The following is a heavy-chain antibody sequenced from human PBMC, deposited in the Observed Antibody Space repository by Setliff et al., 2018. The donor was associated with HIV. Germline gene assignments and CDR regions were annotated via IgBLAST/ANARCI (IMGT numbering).Heavy chain of an antibody. CDR3: ARGLSSQTYWGTRPLGLDY. Sequence: PSETLSLTCSVSSGSMTGHYWTWVRQPPGKGLEWIGYLHSLGSSRVSDTPNYSPSLKSRITISLDTSTRQFSLTMTSVTAADTAVYYCARGLSSQTYWGTRPLGLDYWGQGSPVTVSS. CDR2: LHSLGSSRVSDTP. J-gene: IGHJ4*01. CDR1: SGSMTGHY. D-gene: IGHD2-2*01. V-gene: IGHV4-4*08.